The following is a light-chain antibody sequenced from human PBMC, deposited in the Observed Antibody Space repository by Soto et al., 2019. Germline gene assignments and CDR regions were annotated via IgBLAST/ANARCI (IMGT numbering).Light chain of an antibody. J-gene: IGLJ1*01. CDR2: DVS. Sequence: QSVLTQPASVSGSPGQSITISCTGTSSDVGGYNYLSWYQQYPGKAPKLMIYDVSNRPSGVSNRFSGSKSGNTASLTISGLQAEDEADYYCCSYTSSSFLYVFGTGTKVTVL. CDR1: SSDVGGYNY. V-gene: IGLV2-14*01. CDR3: CSYTSSSFLYV.